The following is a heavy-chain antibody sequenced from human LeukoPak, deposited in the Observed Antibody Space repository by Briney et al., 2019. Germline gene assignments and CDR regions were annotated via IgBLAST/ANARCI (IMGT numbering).Heavy chain of an antibody. CDR3: VSFYETY. CDR2: INSDGSWT. CDR1: GNYW. J-gene: IGHJ4*02. Sequence: GGSLRLSCAASGNYWMHWVRQAPGKGLVWVSHINSDGSWTGYADSVKGRFTISKDNAKNMVYLHMNSLRVDDTAVYYWVSFYETYWGRGTLVNVSS. D-gene: IGHD2-2*01. V-gene: IGHV3-74*01.